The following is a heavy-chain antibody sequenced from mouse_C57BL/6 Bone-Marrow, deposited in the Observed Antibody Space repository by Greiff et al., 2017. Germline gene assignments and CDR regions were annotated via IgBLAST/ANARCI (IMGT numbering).Heavy chain of an antibody. V-gene: IGHV7-3*01. Sequence: AGGGFTFTDYYMSWVRQPPGKALEWLGFIRNKANGYTTEYSASVKGRFTISRDNSQSILYLQMNALRAEDSATYYCASSHYDYAMDYWGQGTSVTVSS. CDR1: GFTFTDYY. J-gene: IGHJ4*01. D-gene: IGHD2-4*01. CDR2: IRNKANGYTT. CDR3: ASSHYDYAMDY.